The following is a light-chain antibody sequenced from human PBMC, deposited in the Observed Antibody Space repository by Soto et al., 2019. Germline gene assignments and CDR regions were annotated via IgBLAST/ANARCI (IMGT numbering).Light chain of an antibody. CDR2: AAS. CDR3: QNYNSALST. V-gene: IGKV1-27*01. CDR1: QGIANY. Sequence: DIQMTQSPSSLSASVGDRVTITCRASQGIANYLAWYQQKPGKIPELLIYAASTLQSGVPSRFSGSGTGTDFTLTISSLQPEDIATYYCQNYNSALSTFGQGTRLEIK. J-gene: IGKJ5*01.